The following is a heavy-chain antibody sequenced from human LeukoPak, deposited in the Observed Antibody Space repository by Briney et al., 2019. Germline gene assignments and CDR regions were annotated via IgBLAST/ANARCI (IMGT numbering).Heavy chain of an antibody. J-gene: IGHJ5*02. CDR2: IYTSGST. V-gene: IGHV4-61*02. CDR1: GGSISSGSYY. Sequence: SETLSLTCTVCGGSISSGSYYWSWIRQPAGKGLEWIGRIYTSGSTNYNPSLKRRVTISVDTSKNQFSLQLRSGTAADTAVYYCARDGPALDPWGQGTLVTVSS. CDR3: ARDGPALDP.